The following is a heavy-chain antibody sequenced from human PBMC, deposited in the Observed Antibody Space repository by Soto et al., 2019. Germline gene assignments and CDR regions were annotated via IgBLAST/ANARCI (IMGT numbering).Heavy chain of an antibody. D-gene: IGHD4-17*01. V-gene: IGHV4-4*07. J-gene: IGHJ5*02. Sequence: QVQLQESGPGLVKPSETLSLTCTVSGGSISSYYWSWIRQPAGKGLEWIGRIYTSGSTNYNPSLKSRVTMSVDTSKNQFPLKLSSVTAADTAVYYCAREMTTVTTRVWFDPWGQGTLVTVSS. CDR2: IYTSGST. CDR3: AREMTTVTTRVWFDP. CDR1: GGSISSYY.